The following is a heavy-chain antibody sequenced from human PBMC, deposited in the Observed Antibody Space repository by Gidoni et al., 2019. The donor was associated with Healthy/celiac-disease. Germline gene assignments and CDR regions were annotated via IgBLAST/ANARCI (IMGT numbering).Heavy chain of an antibody. Sequence: QVQLVQSGAEVKKPGSSVKVSCTASGGTFTSYAISWVGQAPGQGLEWMGGITPIFGTANYAQKFQGRVTITADESTSTAYMELSSLRSEDTAVYYCAREDIVVVPAAIVGVNWFDPWGQGTLVTVSS. CDR3: AREDIVVVPAAIVGVNWFDP. V-gene: IGHV1-69*01. D-gene: IGHD2-2*01. CDR2: ITPIFGTA. J-gene: IGHJ5*02. CDR1: GGTFTSYA.